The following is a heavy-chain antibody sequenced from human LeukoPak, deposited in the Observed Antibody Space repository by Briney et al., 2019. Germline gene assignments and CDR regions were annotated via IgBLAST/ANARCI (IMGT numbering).Heavy chain of an antibody. Sequence: GASLRLSCAASGFTFSCYSMNWARQVPGKGLEWVANIKQDGSEKYYVDSVKGRFTISRDNAKNSLYLQMNSLRAEDTAVYYCARVSSLITVAGTFDYWGQGTLVTVSS. CDR2: IKQDGSEK. J-gene: IGHJ4*02. D-gene: IGHD6-19*01. CDR1: GFTFSCYS. V-gene: IGHV3-7*01. CDR3: ARVSSLITVAGTFDY.